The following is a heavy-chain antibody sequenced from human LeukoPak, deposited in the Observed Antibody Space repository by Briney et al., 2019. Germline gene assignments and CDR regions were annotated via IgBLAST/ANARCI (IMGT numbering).Heavy chain of an antibody. CDR1: GGSFSGYY. J-gene: IGHJ4*02. CDR3: ARDNLYSYCSSTSCQYYFDY. D-gene: IGHD2-2*01. V-gene: IGHV4-34*01. CDR2: INHSGST. Sequence: PSETLSLNCAVYGGSFSGYYWSWIRQPPGKGLEWIGEINHSGSTNYNPSLKSRVTISVDTSKNQFSLKLNSVTAADTAVYYCARDNLYSYCSSTSCQYYFDYWGQGTLVTVSS.